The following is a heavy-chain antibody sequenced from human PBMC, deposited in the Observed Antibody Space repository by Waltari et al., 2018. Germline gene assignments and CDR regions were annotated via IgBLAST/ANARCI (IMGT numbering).Heavy chain of an antibody. V-gene: IGHV4-38-2*01. CDR3: ARLRSFGSSLLGYYGMDV. D-gene: IGHD6-6*01. J-gene: IGHJ6*02. CDR2: CHYSRSS. Sequence: QVQLQESGPGLVKPSETLSLTCAVSGYSISSGYYWGWIRQPPGKGLEWIGSCHYSRSSAYNPSRKSRVTISVDTSKNQFSLKLSSVTAADTAVYYCARLRSFGSSLLGYYGMDVWGQETTVTVSS. CDR1: GYSISSGYY.